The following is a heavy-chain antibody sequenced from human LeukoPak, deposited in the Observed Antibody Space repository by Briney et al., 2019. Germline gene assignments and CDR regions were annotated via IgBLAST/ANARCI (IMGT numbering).Heavy chain of an antibody. V-gene: IGHV3-30*18. CDR2: ISYDGSNK. CDR1: GFTFSSYA. D-gene: IGHD4-17*01. J-gene: IGHJ4*02. Sequence: GGSLRLSCAASGFTFSSYAMHWVRQASGKGLEWVAIISYDGSNKFYADSVKGRFTISRDNSKNTLFLQMDSLRAEDTAVYYCAKDQSDYAGYYFDYWGQGTLVTVSS. CDR3: AKDQSDYAGYYFDY.